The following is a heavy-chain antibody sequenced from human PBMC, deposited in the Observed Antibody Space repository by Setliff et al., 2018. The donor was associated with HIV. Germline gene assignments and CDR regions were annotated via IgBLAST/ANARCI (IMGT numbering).Heavy chain of an antibody. D-gene: IGHD5-18*01. CDR1: GYTFTNYF. V-gene: IGHV1-46*01. Sequence: ASVKVSCKASGYTFTNYFVHWVRQAPGQGLEWMGIIDPSGGSTNYAQKFQGRLTMTSDTSTNTVHMYLSSLRSEDTAIYYCARGGPGSSFGYDWFDTWGQGTPVTVSS. CDR2: IDPSGGST. CDR3: ARGGPGSSFGYDWFDT. J-gene: IGHJ5*02.